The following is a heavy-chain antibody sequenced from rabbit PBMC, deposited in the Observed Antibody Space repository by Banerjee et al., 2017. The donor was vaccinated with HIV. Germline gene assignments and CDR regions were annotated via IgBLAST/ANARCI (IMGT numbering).Heavy chain of an antibody. D-gene: IGHD4-1*01. V-gene: IGHV1S45*01. J-gene: IGHJ4*01. CDR2: INTISGNT. CDR3: ARDLAGVMGWNFNL. Sequence: QEQLEESGGDLVKPEGSLTLTCTASGFSLSNKYVMCWVRQAPGKGLEWIACINTISGNTVYASWAKGRFTISKTSSTTVTLQMTSLTAADTATYFCARDLAGVMGWNFNLWGQGTLVTVS. CDR1: GFSLSNKYV.